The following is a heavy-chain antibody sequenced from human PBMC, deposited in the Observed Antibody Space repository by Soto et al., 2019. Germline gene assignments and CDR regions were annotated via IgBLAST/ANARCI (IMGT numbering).Heavy chain of an antibody. Sequence: SETLSLTCTVSGGSISSSSYYWGWIRQPPGKGLEWIGSIYYSGSTYYNPSLKSRVTISEDTATYYCATRHIGWFDPDRLYYYSGLDVWGQGTAVTVSS. CDR2: IYYSGST. D-gene: IGHD3-22*01. V-gene: IGHV4-39*01. CDR1: GGSISSSSYY. CDR3: GLDV. J-gene: IGHJ6*02.